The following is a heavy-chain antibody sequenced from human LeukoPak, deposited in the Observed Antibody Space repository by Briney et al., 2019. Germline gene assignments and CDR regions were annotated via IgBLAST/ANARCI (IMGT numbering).Heavy chain of an antibody. V-gene: IGHV3-33*01. CDR2: IWYDGSNK. D-gene: IGHD2-2*01. CDR1: GFTFSSYG. CDR3: ARGGNGYCSSTSCYDNLDY. Sequence: GSLRLSCAASGFTFSSYGMHWVRQAPGKGLEWVAVIWYDGSNKYYADSVKGRFTISRDNSKNTLYLQMNSLRAEDTAVYYCARGGNGYCSSTSCYDNLDYWGQGTLVTVSS. J-gene: IGHJ4*02.